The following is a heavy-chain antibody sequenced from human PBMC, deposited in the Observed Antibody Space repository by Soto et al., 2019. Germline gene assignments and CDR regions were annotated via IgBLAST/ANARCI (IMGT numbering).Heavy chain of an antibody. Sequence: PGXSLKISCKCSGYNFANYWLGWVRQMPGKGLEWMGMIFPGDSDTKNSPSLQGQITMSVDKSDSSAYLQWRSLKASDTAMYYCAAGYTTGPDAFDTWGQGTMVTVSS. J-gene: IGHJ3*02. CDR2: IFPGDSDT. D-gene: IGHD6-13*01. V-gene: IGHV5-51*01. CDR3: AAGYTTGPDAFDT. CDR1: GYNFANYW.